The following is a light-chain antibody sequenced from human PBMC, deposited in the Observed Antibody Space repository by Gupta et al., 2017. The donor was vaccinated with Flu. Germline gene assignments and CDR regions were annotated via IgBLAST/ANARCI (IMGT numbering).Light chain of an antibody. CDR3: ESTEGSGIWM. J-gene: IGLJ3*02. Sequence: SGEVFSTQSANWYQQTPGQAPVALIYSNTARSSGVPDRFSGSSPGKTAALTISGVQADDEGDYYCESTEGSGIWMFGGGTKLTVL. V-gene: IGLV3-25*03. CDR2: SNT. CDR1: VFSTQS.